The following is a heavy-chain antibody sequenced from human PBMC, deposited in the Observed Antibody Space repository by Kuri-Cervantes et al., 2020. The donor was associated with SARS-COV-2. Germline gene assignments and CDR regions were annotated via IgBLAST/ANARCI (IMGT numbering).Heavy chain of an antibody. J-gene: IGHJ4*02. D-gene: IGHD4-17*01. CDR1: GFTFSSYG. CDR2: ISYDGSNK. Sequence: GESLKISCAASGFTFSSYGMHWVRQAPGKGLEWVAVISYDGSNKYYADSVKGRFTISRDNSKNTLYLQMNSLRVEDTAVHYCARGPSYGDFRRSDSWGQGTLVTVSS. V-gene: IGHV3-30*03. CDR3: ARGPSYGDFRRSDS.